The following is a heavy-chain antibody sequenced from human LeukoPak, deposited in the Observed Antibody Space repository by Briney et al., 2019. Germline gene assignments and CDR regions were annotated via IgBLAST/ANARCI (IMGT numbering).Heavy chain of an antibody. J-gene: IGHJ3*02. D-gene: IGHD4-23*01. CDR3: ASLKSGRWLNAFDI. V-gene: IGHV1-69*04. CDR1: GGTFSSYA. Sequence: ASVKVSCKASGGTFSSYAISWVRQAPGQGLEWMGRIIPILGIANYAQKFQGRVTITTDESTSTAYMELSSLRSEDTAVYYCASLKSGRWLNAFDIWGQGTMVTVSS. CDR2: IIPILGIA.